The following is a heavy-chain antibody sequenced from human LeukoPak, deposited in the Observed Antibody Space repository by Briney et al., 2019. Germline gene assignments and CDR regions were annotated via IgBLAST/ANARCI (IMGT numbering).Heavy chain of an antibody. CDR1: GFTFSSYA. V-gene: IGHV3-21*01. D-gene: IGHD5-24*01. J-gene: IGHJ1*01. CDR3: AREVDGYNGDFQH. Sequence: GGSLRLSCAASGFTFSSYAMSWVRQAPGKGLEWVSSISSSSNYIYYADSVKGRFTISRDNAKNSLYLQMNSLRAEDTAVYYCAREVDGYNGDFQHWGQGTLVTVSS. CDR2: ISSSSNYI.